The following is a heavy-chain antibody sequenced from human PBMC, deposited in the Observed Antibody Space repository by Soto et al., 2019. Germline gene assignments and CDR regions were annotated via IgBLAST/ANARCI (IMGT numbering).Heavy chain of an antibody. D-gene: IGHD5-18*01. CDR1: GFTFITSW. CDR2: IKQDGREE. Sequence: EVQLVESGGGLVQPGGSLKISCSASGFTFITSWMSWVGQAPGKGLEWVANIKQDGREEYYVDSVKGRFTVSRDHARNSLYLQMNSLRVEDTAVYFCARGPRHSDAYWGLGTRFTCSS. J-gene: IGHJ4*02. V-gene: IGHV3-7*05. CDR3: ARGPRHSDAY.